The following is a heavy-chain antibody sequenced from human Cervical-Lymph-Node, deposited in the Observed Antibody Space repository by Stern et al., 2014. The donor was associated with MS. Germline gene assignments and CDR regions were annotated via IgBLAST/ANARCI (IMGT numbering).Heavy chain of an antibody. CDR3: AKNGGTDD. CDR1: GFSFSSYV. Sequence: EVQLVESGGALVQPGGSLRLSCAASGFSFSSYVMNWVRQAPGKGLEWVSVISGSGDKTNYADSVKGRFTISRDNSRNTLHLEMNSLRAEDSAVYYCAKNGGTDDLGQGTLVTVSS. CDR2: ISGSGDKT. J-gene: IGHJ4*02. D-gene: IGHD1-14*01. V-gene: IGHV3-23*04.